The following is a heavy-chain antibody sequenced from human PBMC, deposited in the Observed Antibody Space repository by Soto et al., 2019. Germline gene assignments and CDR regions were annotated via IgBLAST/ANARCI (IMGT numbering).Heavy chain of an antibody. V-gene: IGHV1-2*04. CDR1: GYTSSGHY. Sequence: ASVKVSCKASGYTSSGHYIHWMRQAPGQGLEWMGWINPDSGDTKFAQKFQGLVTMTRDTSIRTVYMELSRLISDDTAVYYCARMCTTSTCLCHAHDIWGQGTLVTSPQ. CDR3: ARMCTTSTCLCHAHDI. J-gene: IGHJ1*01. CDR2: INPDSGDT. D-gene: IGHD2-8*01.